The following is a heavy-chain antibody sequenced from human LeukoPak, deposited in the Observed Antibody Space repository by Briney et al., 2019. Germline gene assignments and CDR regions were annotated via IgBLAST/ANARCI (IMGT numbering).Heavy chain of an antibody. CDR1: GFIFKKYW. CDR2: IKEDGSET. V-gene: IGHV3-7*01. J-gene: IGHJ4*02. D-gene: IGHD3-10*01. CDR3: ARDETGGHFEN. Sequence: GGSLRLSCAASGFIFKKYWMNWVRQVPGKGLECLANIKEDGSETYYADSVKVRFTISRDNPKNLLFLQINSLRVEDTAVYYCARDETGGHFENWGQGTLVTVSS.